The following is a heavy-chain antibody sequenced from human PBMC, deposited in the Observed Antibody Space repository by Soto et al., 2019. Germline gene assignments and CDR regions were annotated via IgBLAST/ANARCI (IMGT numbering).Heavy chain of an antibody. D-gene: IGHD2-2*03. CDR1: GFTFSSYA. V-gene: IGHV3-30-3*01. Sequence: VRLSCAASGFTFSSYAMHWVRQAPGKGLVWVAVISYDGSNKYYADSVKGRFTISRDNSKNTLYLQMNSLRAEDTAVYYCARDLNGYCTSTSCYAHGMDVWGQGTTVTVSS. J-gene: IGHJ6*02. CDR3: ARDLNGYCTSTSCYAHGMDV. CDR2: ISYDGSNK.